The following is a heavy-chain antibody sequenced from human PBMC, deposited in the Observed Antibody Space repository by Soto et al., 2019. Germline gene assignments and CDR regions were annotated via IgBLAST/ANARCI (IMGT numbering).Heavy chain of an antibody. D-gene: IGHD4-17*01. CDR1: GFTFSGYW. Sequence: GGSLRLSCAASGFTFSGYWMAWVRQAPGKGLEWVASIKQDESEKFYVDSVKGRFTISRDNSKNTLYLQMNSLRAEDTAVYYCARDYRRPTVVTPEPLDPWGQGTLVTVSS. CDR2: IKQDESEK. V-gene: IGHV3-7*01. J-gene: IGHJ5*02. CDR3: ARDYRRPTVVTPEPLDP.